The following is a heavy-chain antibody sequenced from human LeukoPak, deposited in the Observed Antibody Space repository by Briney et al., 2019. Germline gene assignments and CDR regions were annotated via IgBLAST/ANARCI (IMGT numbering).Heavy chain of an antibody. CDR3: ARENLFYYDTIGYDS. Sequence: ASVKVSCKASGYTFTSYGISWVRQAPGQGLEWMGWISAYNGNTNYAQKLQGRVTMTTDTSTSTAYMELSRLTSDDAATYYCARENLFYYDTIGYDSWGQGTLVTVSS. CDR1: GYTFTSYG. J-gene: IGHJ5*01. V-gene: IGHV1-18*01. D-gene: IGHD3-22*01. CDR2: ISAYNGNT.